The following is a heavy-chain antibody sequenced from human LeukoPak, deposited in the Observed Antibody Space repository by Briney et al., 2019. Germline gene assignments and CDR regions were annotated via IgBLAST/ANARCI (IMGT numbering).Heavy chain of an antibody. D-gene: IGHD3-22*01. CDR1: GYIFTSYG. CDR3: AIYYYDSSGYYYFDY. Sequence: ASVKVSYKASGYIFTSYGISWVRQAPGQGLEWMGWISAYNGNTNYAQKLQGRVTMTTDTSTSTAYMELRSLRSDDTAVYYCAIYYYDSSGYYYFDYWGQGTLVTVSS. J-gene: IGHJ4*02. CDR2: ISAYNGNT. V-gene: IGHV1-18*01.